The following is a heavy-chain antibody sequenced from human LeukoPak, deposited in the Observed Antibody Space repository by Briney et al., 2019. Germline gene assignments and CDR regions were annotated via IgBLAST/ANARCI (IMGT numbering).Heavy chain of an antibody. Sequence: GGSLRLSCAASGFSVSSNYMNWVRQAPGQGLEWVSTIYRGGSTYYADSVKGRFTISRDNSKNTSYLQMNSLRDEDTAVYYCARGTYGSGSYYIGDALDIWGQGTMVTVSS. CDR1: GFSVSSNY. J-gene: IGHJ3*02. V-gene: IGHV3-53*01. CDR2: IYRGGST. D-gene: IGHD3-10*01. CDR3: ARGTYGSGSYYIGDALDI.